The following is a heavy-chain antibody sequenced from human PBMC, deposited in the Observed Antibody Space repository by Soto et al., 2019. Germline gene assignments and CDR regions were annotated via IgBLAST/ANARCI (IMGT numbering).Heavy chain of an antibody. V-gene: IGHV1-3*01. CDR1: GYTFTSYA. J-gene: IGHJ4*02. CDR2: INAGNGNT. Sequence: QVQLVQSGAEVKKPGASVKVSCKASGYTFTSYAMHWVRQAPGQRLEWMGWINAGNGNTKYSQKFQGRVTITRDTSASTAYMELSSLRYEDTAVYYCARVVGSSGRSVTTDYWGQGTLVTVSS. CDR3: ARVVGSSGRSVTTDY. D-gene: IGHD4-17*01.